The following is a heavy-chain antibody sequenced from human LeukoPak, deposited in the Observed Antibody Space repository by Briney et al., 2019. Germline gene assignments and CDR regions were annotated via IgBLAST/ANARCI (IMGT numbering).Heavy chain of an antibody. D-gene: IGHD3-9*01. CDR1: GFTFSSYT. V-gene: IGHV3-21*01. Sequence: GGSLRLSCAASGFTFSSYTMSWVRQAPGKGLEWVSSISSSGTYVYYADSVKGRFTISRDNAKNSLSLQMNSLRADDAAVYYCARASSKQLAGYLPDGFDIWGQGTMVTVSS. CDR2: ISSSGTYV. CDR3: ARASSKQLAGYLPDGFDI. J-gene: IGHJ3*02.